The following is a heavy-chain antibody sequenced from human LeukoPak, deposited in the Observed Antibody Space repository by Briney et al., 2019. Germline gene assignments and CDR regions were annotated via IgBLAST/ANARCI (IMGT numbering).Heavy chain of an antibody. Sequence: GGSLRLSCAASRFSFSDSWMSWVRQAPGRGLEWVANIKEDGSETNYVDSVKGRFTISRDNAKNSVYLQLSSLTSEDTAVYFCARDLRAGGTWSYGVYFDLWGRGTPVTVSS. V-gene: IGHV3-7*01. CDR1: RFSFSDSW. CDR3: ARDLRAGGTWSYGVYFDL. D-gene: IGHD4-17*01. J-gene: IGHJ2*01. CDR2: IKEDGSET.